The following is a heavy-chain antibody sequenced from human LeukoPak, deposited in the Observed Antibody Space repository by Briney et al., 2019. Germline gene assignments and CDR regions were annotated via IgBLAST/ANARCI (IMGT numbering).Heavy chain of an antibody. CDR3: AKLWRLVGYFDY. V-gene: IGHV3-23*01. Sequence: PGGSLRLSCAASGFTFSSYAMSWVRQAPGKGLEWVSAIRGSGGSTYYADSVKGRFTISRDNSKNTLYLQMNSLRAEDTAVYYCAKLWRLVGYFDYWGQGTLVTVSS. CDR1: GFTFSSYA. J-gene: IGHJ4*02. CDR2: IRGSGGST. D-gene: IGHD6-19*01.